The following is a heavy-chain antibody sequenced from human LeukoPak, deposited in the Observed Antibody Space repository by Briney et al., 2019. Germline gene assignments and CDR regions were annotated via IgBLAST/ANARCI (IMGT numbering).Heavy chain of an antibody. Sequence: GGSLRLSCAASGFTFDKAWMTWVRQAPGKGLEWVSYISSSGSTIYYADSVKGRFTISRDNAKNSLYLQMNSLRAEDTAVYYCARAAFRYSSNYYFDYWGQGTLVTVSS. D-gene: IGHD6-13*01. V-gene: IGHV3-11*01. CDR3: ARAAFRYSSNYYFDY. CDR2: ISSSGSTI. J-gene: IGHJ4*02. CDR1: GFTFDKAW.